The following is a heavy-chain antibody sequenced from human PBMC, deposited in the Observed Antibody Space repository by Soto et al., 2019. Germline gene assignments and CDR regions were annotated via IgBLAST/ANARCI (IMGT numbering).Heavy chain of an antibody. J-gene: IGHJ5*02. V-gene: IGHV3-53*01. CDR2: LYSGGDT. CDR3: ARASSSSSQLDP. CDR1: WRTCNSDY. D-gene: IGHD6-6*01. Sequence: PXECLRRSGAASWRTCNSDYMNRVSQAPGKGLEWVSVLYSGGDTYFADSVKGRFTISRDNSKNTLYLQMNSLRVEDTAVYYCARASSSSSQLDPWGQGTLVTVS.